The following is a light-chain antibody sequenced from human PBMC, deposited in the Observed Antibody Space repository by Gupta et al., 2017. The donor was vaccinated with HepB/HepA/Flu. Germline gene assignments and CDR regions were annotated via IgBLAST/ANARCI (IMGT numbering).Light chain of an antibody. CDR2: AAS. Sequence: DIQMTQSPSSLSASVGDRVTITCRASQSISSYLNWYQQKPGKAPKLLIYAASSLQSGVPSRFSGSGSGTDFTLTISSRQPEDFATYYCQQSYSSLPFGQGTKVEIK. V-gene: IGKV1-39*01. CDR3: QQSYSSLP. CDR1: QSISSY. J-gene: IGKJ2*01.